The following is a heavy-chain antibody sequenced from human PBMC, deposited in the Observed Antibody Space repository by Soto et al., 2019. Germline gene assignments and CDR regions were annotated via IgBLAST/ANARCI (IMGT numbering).Heavy chain of an antibody. D-gene: IGHD2-2*01. J-gene: IGHJ6*02. Sequence: VQLVESGGGLVKPGGSLRLSCAASGFTFSTYGMNWVRQAPGKGLECVSSISGSSNYIYYADSVKGRFTISRDNAKNSLYLQMNSLRAEDTAVYYCARDLSRDYYYYYGMDVWGQGTTVTVSS. CDR2: ISGSSNYI. V-gene: IGHV3-21*01. CDR3: ARDLSRDYYYYYGMDV. CDR1: GFTFSTYG.